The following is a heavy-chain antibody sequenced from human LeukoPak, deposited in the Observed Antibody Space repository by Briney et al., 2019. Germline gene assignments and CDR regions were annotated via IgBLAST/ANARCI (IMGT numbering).Heavy chain of an antibody. D-gene: IGHD6-19*01. J-gene: IGHJ4*02. CDR2: INPNSGAA. CDR3: ARDAVADPFDY. Sequence: GASVKVSCKASGYTFTGYYIHWVRQAPGQGLEWMGWINPNSGAANYARKFQGRVTMTRDTSISTAYMELSRLRSDDTAVYYCARDAVADPFDYWGQGTLVTVSS. V-gene: IGHV1-2*02. CDR1: GYTFTGYY.